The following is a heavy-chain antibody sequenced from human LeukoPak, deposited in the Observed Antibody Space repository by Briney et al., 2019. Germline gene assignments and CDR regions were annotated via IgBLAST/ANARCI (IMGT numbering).Heavy chain of an antibody. CDR2: IYYTGST. Sequence: SETLSLTCTVSGGSISRRYWTWIRQPPGKGLEWIGYIYYTGSTNYNPSLKSRVTISEAASKNRFSLKLSSVTAADTAVYYCATEDRFYGMDVWGQGTTVTVSS. CDR1: GGSISRRY. V-gene: IGHV4-59*11. J-gene: IGHJ6*02. D-gene: IGHD1-14*01. CDR3: ATEDRFYGMDV.